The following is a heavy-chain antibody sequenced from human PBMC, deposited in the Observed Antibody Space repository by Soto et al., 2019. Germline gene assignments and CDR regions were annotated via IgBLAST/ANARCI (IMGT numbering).Heavy chain of an antibody. CDR3: ARELIAVAGTRSVRYYYYGMDV. CDR2: TYYRSKWYN. V-gene: IGHV6-1*01. J-gene: IGHJ6*02. D-gene: IGHD6-19*01. CDR1: GDSVSSNSAA. Sequence: SQTLSLTCAISGDSVSSNSAAWNWIRQSPSRGLEWLGRTYYRSKWYNDYAVSVKSRITINPDTSKNQFSLQLNSVTPEDTAVYYCARELIAVAGTRSVRYYYYGMDVWGQGTTVTVSS.